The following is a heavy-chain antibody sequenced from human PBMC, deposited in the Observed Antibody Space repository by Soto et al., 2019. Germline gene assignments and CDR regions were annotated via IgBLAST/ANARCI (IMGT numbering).Heavy chain of an antibody. CDR1: GGTFSSYA. V-gene: IGHV1-69*06. Sequence: ASVKVSCKASGGTFSSYAISWVRQAPGQGLEWMGGIIPIFGTANYAQKFQGRVTITADKSTSTAYMELSSLRSEDTAVYYCARGAYGRGFDYWGQGTLVTVSS. J-gene: IGHJ4*02. D-gene: IGHD4-17*01. CDR2: IIPIFGTA. CDR3: ARGAYGRGFDY.